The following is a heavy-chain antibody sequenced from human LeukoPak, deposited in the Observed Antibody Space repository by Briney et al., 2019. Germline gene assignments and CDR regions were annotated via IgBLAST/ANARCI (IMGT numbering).Heavy chain of an antibody. J-gene: IGHJ5*02. D-gene: IGHD6-13*01. CDR2: IIPIFGTA. CDR3: ARATRGYSSSWYDTSWFDP. Sequence: GASVKVSCKASGGTFSSYAISWVRQAPGQGLEWMGGIIPIFGTANYAQKFQGRVMITTDESTSTAYMELSSLRSEDTAVYYCARATRGYSSSWYDTSWFDPWGQGTLVTVSS. CDR1: GGTFSSYA. V-gene: IGHV1-69*05.